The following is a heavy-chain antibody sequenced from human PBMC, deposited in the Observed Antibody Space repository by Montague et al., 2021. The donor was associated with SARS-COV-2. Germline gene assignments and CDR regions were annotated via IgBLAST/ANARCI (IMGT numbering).Heavy chain of an antibody. J-gene: IGHJ6*02. CDR2: INHSGTT. CDR1: DGSFSDFY. V-gene: IGHV4-34*01. CDR3: ASGDDKWSGYLDV. Sequence: SETLSLTCAVYDGSFSDFYWSWIRQPPGKGLEWIGEINHSGTTYYNPSLKSRVTISVDTSKNQFSLKLNSVTAADAAVYYCASGDDKWSGYLDVWGQGTTVTVSS. D-gene: IGHD6-25*01.